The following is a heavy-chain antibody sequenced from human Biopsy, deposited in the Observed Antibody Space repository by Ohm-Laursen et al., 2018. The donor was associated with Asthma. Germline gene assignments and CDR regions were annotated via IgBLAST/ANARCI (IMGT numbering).Heavy chain of an antibody. CDR2: ISWNSGNI. CDR3: AKSADYYDSTDYLDF. D-gene: IGHD3-22*01. J-gene: IGHJ4*01. Sequence: SLRLSCAASGFSFDDCAMHWVRQAPGKGLEWVSSISWNSGNIDYADSVKGRFTISRDNAKNSLYLQMQSLRPEDTAFYYCAKSADYYDSTDYLDFGGRGTLVTVSA. V-gene: IGHV3-9*01. CDR1: GFSFDDCA.